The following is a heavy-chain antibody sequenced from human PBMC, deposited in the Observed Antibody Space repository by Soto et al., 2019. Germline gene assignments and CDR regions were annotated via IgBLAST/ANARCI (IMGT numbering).Heavy chain of an antibody. CDR3: ARETRPSPFDY. D-gene: IGHD1-1*01. V-gene: IGHV3-30-3*01. Sequence: QVQLVESGGGVVQPGRSLRLSCTASGFTFSSCIMHWVRQAPGKGLEWVALASFDQTYKSYTDSVKGRFTICRDDSRNTVYLQMNSLRPEDTAIYYCARETRPSPFDYWGQGTLVTVSS. CDR2: ASFDQTYK. CDR1: GFTFSSCI. J-gene: IGHJ4*02.